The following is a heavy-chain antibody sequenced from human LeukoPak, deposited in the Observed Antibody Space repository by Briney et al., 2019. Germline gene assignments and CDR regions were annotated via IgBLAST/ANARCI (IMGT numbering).Heavy chain of an antibody. CDR1: GFTFSSYG. CDR2: IWYDGSNK. D-gene: IGHD3-10*01. J-gene: IGHJ4*02. V-gene: IGHV3-33*01. CDR3: AREIRGSITMVRGVSYYFDY. Sequence: GGSLRLSCAASGFTFSSYGMHWVRQAPGKGLEWVAVIWYDGSNKYYADSVKGRFTISRDNSKNTLYLQMNGLRAEDTAVYYCAREIRGSITMVRGVSYYFDYWGQGTLVTVSS.